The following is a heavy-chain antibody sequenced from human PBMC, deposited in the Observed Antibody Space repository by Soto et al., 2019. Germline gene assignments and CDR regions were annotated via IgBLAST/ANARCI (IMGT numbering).Heavy chain of an antibody. D-gene: IGHD5-12*01. V-gene: IGHV4-39*07. Sequence: PSETLSLTCTVSGGSISASSYYWGWIRQPPGKGLEWIGSMDYSGSTYYNPSLKSRVTISVDRSKNQFSLKLSSVTAADTAVYYCASGPWVATMGLWGQGTLVTVSS. CDR2: MDYSGST. CDR1: GGSISASSYY. CDR3: ASGPWVATMGL. J-gene: IGHJ4*02.